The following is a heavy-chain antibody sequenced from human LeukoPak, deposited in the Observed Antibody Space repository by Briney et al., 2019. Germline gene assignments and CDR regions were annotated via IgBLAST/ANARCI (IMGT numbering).Heavy chain of an antibody. Sequence: GGSLRLSCAASGFTFSNAWMSWVRQAPGKGLEWVGRIKSKTDGGTTDYAAPLKGRFTISRDDSKNTLYLQMNSLKTEDTAVYYCTPNWRGDYADYWGQGTLVTVSS. CDR2: IKSKTDGGTT. D-gene: IGHD3-3*01. CDR3: TPNWRGDYADY. J-gene: IGHJ4*02. V-gene: IGHV3-15*01. CDR1: GFTFSNAW.